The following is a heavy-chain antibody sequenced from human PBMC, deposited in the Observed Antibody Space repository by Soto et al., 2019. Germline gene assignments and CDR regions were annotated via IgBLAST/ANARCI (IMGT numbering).Heavy chain of an antibody. CDR3: ARDGTRGSGSTRGQDPDYYYYLDV. D-gene: IGHD3-3*01. Sequence: GGSLRLSCAASGFTFSSYWMHWVRQAPGKGLVWVSRINSDGSSTYYADSVKGRFTISRHNSKNTLYLQMNSLRAEDTAVYYCARDGTRGSGSTRGQDPDYYYYLDVWGKGTTVTVSS. J-gene: IGHJ6*03. V-gene: IGHV3-74*01. CDR2: INSDGSST. CDR1: GFTFSSYW.